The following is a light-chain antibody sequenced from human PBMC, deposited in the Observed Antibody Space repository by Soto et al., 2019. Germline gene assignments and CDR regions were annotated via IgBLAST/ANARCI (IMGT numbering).Light chain of an antibody. V-gene: IGKV3-15*01. CDR1: HSVSSS. J-gene: IGKJ4*01. CDR2: GAS. CDR3: QQYNYWPT. Sequence: EIVMTQSPATLSVSLGERATLSCRASHSVSSSLAWYQQKPGQAPSLLIYGASTRATGIPARFSGSGSGTEFTLTISSLQSEDFAVYYCQQYNYWPTFGGGTKVEI.